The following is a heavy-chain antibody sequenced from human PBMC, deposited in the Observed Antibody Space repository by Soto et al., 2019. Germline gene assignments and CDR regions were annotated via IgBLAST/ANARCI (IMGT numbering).Heavy chain of an antibody. D-gene: IGHD4-17*01. V-gene: IGHV4-30-4*01. CDR2: IYYSGST. CDR3: ARDPYGDYEKYYYYYYGMDV. J-gene: IGHJ6*02. Sequence: SETLSLTCTVSGGSISSGDYYWSWIRQPPGKGLEWIGYIYYSGSTYYNPSLKSRVTISVDTSKNQFSLKLSSVTAADTAVYYCARDPYGDYEKYYYYYYGMDVWGQGTTVTVSS. CDR1: GGSISSGDYY.